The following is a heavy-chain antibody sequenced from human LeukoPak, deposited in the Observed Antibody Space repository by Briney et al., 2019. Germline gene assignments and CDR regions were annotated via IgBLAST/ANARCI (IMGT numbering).Heavy chain of an antibody. CDR1: GYTFTSYE. Sequence: ASVKVSCKASGYTFTSYEINWVRQATGQGLEWMGWMNPNSGNTGYAQKFQGRVTITRNTSISTAYMELSSLRSEDTAVYYCARDNSVGDNAWWFDPWGQGTLVTVSS. V-gene: IGHV1-8*03. CDR3: ARDNSVGDNAWWFDP. CDR2: MNPNSGNT. D-gene: IGHD1-26*01. J-gene: IGHJ5*02.